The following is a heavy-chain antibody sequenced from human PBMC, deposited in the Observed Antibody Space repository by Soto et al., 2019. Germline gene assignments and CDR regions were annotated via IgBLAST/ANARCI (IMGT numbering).Heavy chain of an antibody. V-gene: IGHV4-31*03. CDR3: ARVVAYCGGDCSGAFDI. CDR1: GGSISSGGYY. J-gene: IGHJ3*02. D-gene: IGHD2-21*02. Sequence: KPSETLSLTCTVSGGSISSGGYYWSWIRQHPGKGLEWIGYIYYSGSTYYSPSLKSRVTISVDTSKNQFSLKLSSVTAADTAVYYCARVVAYCGGDCSGAFDIWGQGTMVTVSS. CDR2: IYYSGST.